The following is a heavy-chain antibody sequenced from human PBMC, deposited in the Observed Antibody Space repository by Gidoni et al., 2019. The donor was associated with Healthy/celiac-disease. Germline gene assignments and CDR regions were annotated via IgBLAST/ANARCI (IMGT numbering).Heavy chain of an antibody. CDR2: ISSSSSYI. V-gene: IGHV3-21*01. J-gene: IGHJ6*02. CDR1: GFTFSSYS. D-gene: IGHD2-15*01. Sequence: EVQLVESGGGLVKPGGSMRLSCAASGFTFSSYSMNWVRQSPGKGLEWVSSISSSSSYIYYADSVKGRFTISRDNAKNSLYLQMNSLRAEDTAVYYCAREGIDYYYGMDVWGQGTTVTVSS. CDR3: AREGIDYYYGMDV.